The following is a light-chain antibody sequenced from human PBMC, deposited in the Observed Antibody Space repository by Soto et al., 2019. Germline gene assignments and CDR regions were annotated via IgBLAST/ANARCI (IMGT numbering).Light chain of an antibody. V-gene: IGKV3-15*01. Sequence: EIVMTQSPGTLSLSPGETATLSCRASQSLNSNYLAWYQQKPGQSPRLLIYHFSSRATDIPARFSGSGSGTEFTLTISSLQSEDFAVYYCQHHSQWQITFGQGTRLEIK. J-gene: IGKJ5*01. CDR1: QSLNSN. CDR3: QHHSQWQIT. CDR2: HFS.